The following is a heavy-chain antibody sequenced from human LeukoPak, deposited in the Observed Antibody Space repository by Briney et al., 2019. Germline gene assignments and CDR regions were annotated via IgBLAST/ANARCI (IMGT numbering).Heavy chain of an antibody. CDR3: ARYGDYGEVDY. J-gene: IGHJ4*02. CDR1: GFTFSSYG. V-gene: IGHV3-23*01. CDR2: ISGSGGST. D-gene: IGHD4-17*01. Sequence: QTGRSLRLSCAASGFTFSSYGMSWVRQAPGKGLEWVSAISGSGGSTYYADSVKGRFTISRDNSKNTLYLQMNSLRAEDTAVYYCARYGDYGEVDYWGQGTLVTVSS.